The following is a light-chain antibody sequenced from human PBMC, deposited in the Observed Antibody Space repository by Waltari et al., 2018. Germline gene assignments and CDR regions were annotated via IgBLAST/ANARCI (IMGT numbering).Light chain of an antibody. Sequence: QSALTQPASVSGSPGQSISISCIGTSLDVGPYNLVSWYQHHPGKAPKLIVFEASKRPSGVSNRFSGSKAANTASLIISCLQADDEADYDCCSCAGSGSWVFGGGTKVTVI. CDR1: SLDVGPYNL. CDR3: CSCAGSGSWV. CDR2: EAS. V-gene: IGLV2-23*01. J-gene: IGLJ3*02.